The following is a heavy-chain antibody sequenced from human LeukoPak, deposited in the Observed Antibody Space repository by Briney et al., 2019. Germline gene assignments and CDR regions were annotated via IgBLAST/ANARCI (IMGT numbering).Heavy chain of an antibody. CDR2: IYYSGST. Sequence: SETLSLTCTVSGGSISSYYWSWIRQPPGKGLEWIGYIYYSGSTYYNPSLKSRVTISVDTSKNQFSLKLSSVTAADTAVYYCARCCSSTSCYSIWGQGTMVTVSS. V-gene: IGHV4-59*08. CDR3: ARCCSSTSCYSI. J-gene: IGHJ3*02. CDR1: GGSISSYY. D-gene: IGHD2-2*01.